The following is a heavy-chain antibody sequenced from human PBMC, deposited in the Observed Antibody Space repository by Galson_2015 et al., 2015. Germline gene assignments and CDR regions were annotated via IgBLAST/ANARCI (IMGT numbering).Heavy chain of an antibody. Sequence: SLRLSCAASGFTVSSNYMSWVRQAPGKGLEWVGFIGSKAYGGTTEYAASVKGRFTISRDDSKSITYLQMNSLKTEDTAVYYCSRGRFWSGYHVTPFDYWGQGTLVTVSS. D-gene: IGHD3-3*01. CDR1: GFTVSSNY. CDR2: IGSKAYGGTT. CDR3: SRGRFWSGYHVTPFDY. J-gene: IGHJ4*02. V-gene: IGHV3-49*04.